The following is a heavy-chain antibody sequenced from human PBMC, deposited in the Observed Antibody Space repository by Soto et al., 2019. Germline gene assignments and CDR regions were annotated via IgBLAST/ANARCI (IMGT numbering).Heavy chain of an antibody. CDR1: GGSISSGGYS. D-gene: IGHD2-2*01. J-gene: IGHJ5*02. CDR2: IYHSGST. CDR3: ARVPDR. Sequence: QLQLQESGSGLVKPSQTLSLTCAVSGGSISSGGYSWSWIRQPPGRGLEGIGYIYHSGSTYYNPALISRVTNSVDRSKNQFFLNLSSVTAADTAVYYWARVPDRWGQGTLVTVSS. V-gene: IGHV4-30-2*01.